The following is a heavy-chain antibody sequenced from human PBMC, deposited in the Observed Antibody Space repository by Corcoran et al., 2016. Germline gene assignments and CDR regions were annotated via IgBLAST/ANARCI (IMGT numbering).Heavy chain of an antibody. CDR1: GGSISSSSYY. V-gene: IGHV4-39*01. Sequence: QLQLQESGPGLVKPSETLSLTCTVSGGSISSSSYYWGWIRQPPGKGLEWIGSIYYSGSTYYNPSLKSRVTISVDTSKNQFSLKLSSVTAADTAVYYCASQYYYDSSGNAPFFDYWGQGTLVTVSS. CDR2: IYYSGST. CDR3: ASQYYYDSSGNAPFFDY. D-gene: IGHD3-22*01. J-gene: IGHJ4*02.